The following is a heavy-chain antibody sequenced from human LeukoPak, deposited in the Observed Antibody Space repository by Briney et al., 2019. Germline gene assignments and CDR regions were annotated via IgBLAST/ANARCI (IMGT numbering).Heavy chain of an antibody. CDR2: VSGSGGNT. CDR3: AKDRSSGWYTTLDY. V-gene: IGHV3-23*01. CDR1: GFTFSSYA. Sequence: GGSLRLSCAASGFTFSSYAITWVRQAPGKGLEWVSAVSGSGGNTSYADSVKGRFTISRDNSKSTLYLQMNSLRAEDTAVYYCAKDRSSGWYTTLDYWGQGVLVTVSS. D-gene: IGHD6-19*01. J-gene: IGHJ4*02.